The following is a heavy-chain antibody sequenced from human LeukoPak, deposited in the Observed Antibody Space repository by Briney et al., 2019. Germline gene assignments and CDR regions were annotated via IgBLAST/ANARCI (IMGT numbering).Heavy chain of an antibody. CDR1: GFTFSSYA. CDR2: ISGSGGST. CDR3: AKDPMVRAVMPYYLDY. D-gene: IGHD3-10*01. V-gene: IGHV3-23*01. J-gene: IGHJ4*02. Sequence: GGSLRLSCAASGFTFSSYAMSWVRQAPGKGLEWVSAISGSGGSTYYADSVKGRFTISRDNSKNTLYLQMHSLRAEDTALYYCAKDPMVRAVMPYYLDYWGQGTLVTVSS.